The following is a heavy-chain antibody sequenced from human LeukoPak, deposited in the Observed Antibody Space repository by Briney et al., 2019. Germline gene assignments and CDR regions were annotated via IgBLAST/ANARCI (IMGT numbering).Heavy chain of an antibody. CDR1: GGTFSSYA. V-gene: IGHV1-69*05. D-gene: IGHD6-19*01. CDR2: IIPIFGTA. J-gene: IGHJ4*02. CDR3: ARELSSGWGPYFDY. Sequence: SVKVSCKASGGTFSSYAISWVRQAPGQGLEWMGGIIPIFGTANYAQKFQGRVMITTDESTSTAYMELSSLRSEDTAVYYCARELSSGWGPYFDYWGQGTLVTVSS.